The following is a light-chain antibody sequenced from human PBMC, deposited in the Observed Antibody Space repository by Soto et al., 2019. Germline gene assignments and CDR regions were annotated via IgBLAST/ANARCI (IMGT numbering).Light chain of an antibody. CDR2: DVS. Sequence: QSVLTQPASVSGSPGQSITISCTGTSSDVGGYNYVSWYQQYPGKAPKLMIYDVSNRPSGVSIRFSGSKSGNTASLTISVLQAEDEADYYCSSYTISNTLVFGSGTKVTVL. J-gene: IGLJ1*01. CDR1: SSDVGGYNY. CDR3: SSYTISNTLV. V-gene: IGLV2-14*01.